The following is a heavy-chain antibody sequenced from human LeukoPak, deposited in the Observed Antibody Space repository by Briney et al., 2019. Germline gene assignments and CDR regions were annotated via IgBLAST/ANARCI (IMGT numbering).Heavy chain of an antibody. D-gene: IGHD3-10*01. CDR3: ATDLGGYYSGSGSYWGSLDY. CDR2: IKRKSDGGTP. V-gene: IGHV3-15*01. Sequence: PGGSLRLSCAASGFTVSSNYMSWVRQAPGKGLEWVGRIKRKSDGGTPDNAAPVKGRFTISRDDSKNTLYLQMNSLKIEDTAMYYCATDLGGYYSGSGSYWGSLDYWGQGTVVTVSS. J-gene: IGHJ4*02. CDR1: GFTVSSNY.